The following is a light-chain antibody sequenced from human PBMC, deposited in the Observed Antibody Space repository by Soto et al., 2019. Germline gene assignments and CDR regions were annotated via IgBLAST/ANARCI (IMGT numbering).Light chain of an antibody. J-gene: IGLJ1*01. V-gene: IGLV2-11*01. CDR2: DVS. Sequence: QSVLTQPRSVSGSPGQSVTISCTGTSSDVGAYNYVSWYQQHPGKAPKLMIYDVSKRPSGVPDRFSGSKSGNTASLTISGLQADDDADYYCCSYAGIYVFGTGTKVTVL. CDR3: CSYAGIYV. CDR1: SSDVGAYNY.